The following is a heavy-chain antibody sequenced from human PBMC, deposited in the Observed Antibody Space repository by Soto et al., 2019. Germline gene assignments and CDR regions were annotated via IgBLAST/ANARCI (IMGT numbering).Heavy chain of an antibody. CDR2: VIPIFGTA. CDR3: ARSQGSSSSLDIDYYYYYGMDV. V-gene: IGHV1-69*01. Sequence: QVQLVQSGAEVKKPGSSVKVSCKAPGGTFSSYAISWVRQAPGQGLEWMGGVIPIFGTAKYAQKFQGRVTITADESTSTGYMELRSLRSEDTAVYYCARSQGSSSSLDIDYYYYYGMDVWGQGTTVTVSS. CDR1: GGTFSSYA. D-gene: IGHD2-2*01. J-gene: IGHJ6*02.